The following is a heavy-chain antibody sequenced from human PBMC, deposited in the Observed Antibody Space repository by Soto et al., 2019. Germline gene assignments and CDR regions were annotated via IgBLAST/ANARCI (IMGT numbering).Heavy chain of an antibody. V-gene: IGHV3-30-3*01. CDR2: LSYDGNNL. Sequence: QVHLVESGGGVVQPGRSLGLSCAASGFTFSDYAMHWIRQAPGKGLEWVAVLSYDGNNLYYADSVKGRFTISRDNSKNTLFLQMNSLRTEDTAVYYCTRGRGRSYYYGSGSYSDYWGQGALVIVSS. D-gene: IGHD3-10*01. CDR3: TRGRGRSYYYGSGSYSDY. CDR1: GFTFSDYA. J-gene: IGHJ4*02.